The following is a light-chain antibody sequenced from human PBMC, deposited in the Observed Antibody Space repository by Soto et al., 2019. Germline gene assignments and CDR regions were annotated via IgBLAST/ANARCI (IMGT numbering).Light chain of an antibody. CDR1: LRVSTN. CDR2: GAS. J-gene: IGKJ2*01. Sequence: EIVMTQSPATLSASPGERATLSCRASLRVSTNLAWYQQKPGQAPRLLIYGASTRASGIPARFGGSGSETEFTPTISTLQSEDFVVYYCQEYDNWPPHTFGQGTRPESK. CDR3: QEYDNWPPHT. V-gene: IGKV3D-15*01.